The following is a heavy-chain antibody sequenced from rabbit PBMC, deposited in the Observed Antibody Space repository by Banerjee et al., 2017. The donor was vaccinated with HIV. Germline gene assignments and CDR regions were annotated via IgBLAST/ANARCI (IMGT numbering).Heavy chain of an antibody. Sequence: QEQLVASGGGLVQPGGSLKLSCKASGFDFSSYGVSWVRQAPGKGLEWIGYIDPVFGSTVYASWVNGRFSISSHNAQNTLYLQLNSLTAADTATYFCVREAGYAGYGDGNLWGQGTLVTVS. V-gene: IGHV1S47*01. J-gene: IGHJ4*01. CDR1: GFDFSSYG. D-gene: IGHD7-1*01. CDR3: VREAGYAGYGDGNL. CDR2: IDPVFGST.